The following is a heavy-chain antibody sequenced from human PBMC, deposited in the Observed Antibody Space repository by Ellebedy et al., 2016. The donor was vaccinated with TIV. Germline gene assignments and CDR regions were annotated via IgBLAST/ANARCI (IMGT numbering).Heavy chain of an antibody. Sequence: SETLSLTXTVPGGSIRSYYWSWIRQPPGKGLEWIGYIYYSGSTNYNPSLKSRVTISVDTSKNQFSLKLSSVTAADTAVYYCARVRSGGSDYWGQGTLVTVSS. J-gene: IGHJ4*02. CDR2: IYYSGST. D-gene: IGHD3-10*01. CDR3: ARVRSGGSDY. V-gene: IGHV4-59*01. CDR1: GGSIRSYY.